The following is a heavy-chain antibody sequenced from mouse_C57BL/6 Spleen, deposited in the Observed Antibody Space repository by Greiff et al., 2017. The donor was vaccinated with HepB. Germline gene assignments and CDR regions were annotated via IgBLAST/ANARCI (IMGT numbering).Heavy chain of an antibody. CDR2: INPGSGGT. V-gene: IGHV1-54*01. D-gene: IGHD1-1*01. J-gene: IGHJ1*03. Sequence: VQLQQSGAELVRPGTSVKVSCKASGYAFTNYLIEWVKQRPGQGLEWIGVINPGSGGTNYNEKFKGKATLTADKSSSTAYMQLSSLTSEDSAVYFCARSFYYGSSRWYFDVWGTGTTVTGSS. CDR3: ARSFYYGSSRWYFDV. CDR1: GYAFTNYL.